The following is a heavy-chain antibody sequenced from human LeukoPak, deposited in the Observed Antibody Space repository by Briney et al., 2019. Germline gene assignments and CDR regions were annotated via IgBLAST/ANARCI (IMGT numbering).Heavy chain of an antibody. D-gene: IGHD6-25*01. CDR1: GGSISSSSYY. V-gene: IGHV4-39*07. CDR3: ARVLSSGDSSGRLGYYYYMDV. J-gene: IGHJ6*03. Sequence: SETLSLTCAVSGGSISSSSYYWGWIRQPPGKGLEWIGSIYYSGSTYYNPSLKSRVTISVDTSKNQFSLKLSSVTAADTAVYYCARVLSSGDSSGRLGYYYYMDVWGKGTTVTVSS. CDR2: IYYSGST.